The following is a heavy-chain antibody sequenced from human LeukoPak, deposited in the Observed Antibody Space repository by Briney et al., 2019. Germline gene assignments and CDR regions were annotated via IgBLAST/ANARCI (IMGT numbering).Heavy chain of an antibody. Sequence: GGSLRLSCAASGFTFSSYAMSWVRQAPGKGLEWVSAISGSGGSTYYADSVKGRFTISRDNSKNTLYLQTNSPRAEDTAVYYCAKDRLSVSPTYFDYWGQGTLVTVSS. D-gene: IGHD5/OR15-5a*01. CDR1: GFTFSSYA. CDR2: ISGSGGST. V-gene: IGHV3-23*01. CDR3: AKDRLSVSPTYFDY. J-gene: IGHJ4*02.